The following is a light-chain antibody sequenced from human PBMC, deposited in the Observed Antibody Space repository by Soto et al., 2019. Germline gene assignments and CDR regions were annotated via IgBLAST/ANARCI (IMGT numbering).Light chain of an antibody. CDR3: QSYDSGLSAYV. CDR1: SSNIGAGYG. V-gene: IGLV1-40*01. CDR2: ENN. Sequence: QSVLTQPPSVSGAPGQRVIISRTGSSSNIGAGYGVHWYQQLPGTAPKLLIYENNNRPSGVPDRFSGSRSGTSASLALTGLRAEDEADYYCQSYDSGLSAYVFGAGTKVTVL. J-gene: IGLJ1*01.